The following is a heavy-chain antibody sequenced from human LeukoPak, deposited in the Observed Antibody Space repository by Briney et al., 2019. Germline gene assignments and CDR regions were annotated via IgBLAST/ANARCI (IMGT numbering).Heavy chain of an antibody. Sequence: ASVQVSCRASGYTFTGYYMHWVRQAPGQGLEWMGWINPNSGGTNYAQKFQGRVTMTRDTSISTAYMELSRLRSDDTAVYYCARDRRGIAVAEGWFDPWGQGTLVTVSS. CDR2: INPNSGGT. D-gene: IGHD6-19*01. V-gene: IGHV1-2*02. CDR1: GYTFTGYY. CDR3: ARDRRGIAVAEGWFDP. J-gene: IGHJ5*02.